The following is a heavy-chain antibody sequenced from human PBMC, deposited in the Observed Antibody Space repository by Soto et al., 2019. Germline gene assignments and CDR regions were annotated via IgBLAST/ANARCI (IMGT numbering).Heavy chain of an antibody. D-gene: IGHD5-12*01. CDR3: ARGRRPQLPGD. J-gene: IGHJ4*02. CDR2: VSNTGST. Sequence: QVQLQESGPGLVKPSETLSLTCTVSYGSISSYFWSWIRQSPGKGLEYVGYVSNTGSTNYNPSLKRRVTMDVDTSKNQFSLNLSSVTAADTAVYYCARGRRPQLPGDWGQGTLVTVSS. CDR1: YGSISSYF. V-gene: IGHV4-59*01.